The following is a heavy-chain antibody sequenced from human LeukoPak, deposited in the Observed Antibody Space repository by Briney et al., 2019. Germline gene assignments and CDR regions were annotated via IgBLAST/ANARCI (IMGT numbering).Heavy chain of an antibody. J-gene: IGHJ4*02. CDR1: GFTFSSYS. V-gene: IGHV3-21*01. Sequence: GGSLSLSCAASGFTFSSYSMNWVSQAPGKGLEWVSSISSSSSYIYYADSVKGRFTISRDNSKNTLYLQMNSLRAEDTAVYYCARDYSESASSSLDYWGQGTLVTVSS. D-gene: IGHD6-13*01. CDR2: ISSSSSYI. CDR3: ARDYSESASSSLDY.